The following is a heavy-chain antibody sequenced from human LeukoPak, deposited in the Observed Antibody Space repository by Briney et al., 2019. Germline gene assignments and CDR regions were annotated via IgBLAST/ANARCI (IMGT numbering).Heavy chain of an antibody. CDR1: GCSFSNYA. CDR2: IIPIFGTA. CDR3: AREGDTAMAAVPYFDD. V-gene: IGHV1-69*01. D-gene: IGHD5-18*01. Sequence: WVTVSRKASGCSFSNYALSWVRPAPAQGLEWMGGIIPIFGTANYAQKFQGRVTITADESTSTAYLELSSLRSEDTAVYYCAREGDTAMAAVPYFDDWGQGTLVTVSS. J-gene: IGHJ4*02.